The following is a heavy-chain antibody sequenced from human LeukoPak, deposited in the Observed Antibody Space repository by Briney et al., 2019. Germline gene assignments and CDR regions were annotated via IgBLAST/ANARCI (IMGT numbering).Heavy chain of an antibody. J-gene: IGHJ4*02. Sequence: RTSETLSLTCTVSGGSISSYFWSWIRQPPGKGLELIGYLYYSGSTNYNPSLKSRVTVSVDTSKDQFSLRLSSVTAADTAVYYCARGLAAAGTSYFDYWGQGTLVTVSS. CDR1: GGSISSYF. CDR2: LYYSGST. D-gene: IGHD6-13*01. V-gene: IGHV4-59*08. CDR3: ARGLAAAGTSYFDY.